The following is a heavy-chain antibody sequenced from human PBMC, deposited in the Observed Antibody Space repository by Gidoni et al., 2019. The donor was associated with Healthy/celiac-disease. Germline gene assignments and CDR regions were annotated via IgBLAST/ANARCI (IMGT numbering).Heavy chain of an antibody. CDR3: ARGTFGGVIGPFDY. V-gene: IGHV4-31*03. Sequence: QVQLQESGPGLAKPSQTLSLTCTVSGCSISSGGYYWSWIRQHPGKGLEWIGYSYYSGSTYYDPSLKSRVTISVDTSKNQFSLKLSSVTAADTAVYYWARGTFGGVIGPFDYWGQGTLVTVSS. D-gene: IGHD3-16*01. J-gene: IGHJ4*02. CDR2: SYYSGST. CDR1: GCSISSGGYY.